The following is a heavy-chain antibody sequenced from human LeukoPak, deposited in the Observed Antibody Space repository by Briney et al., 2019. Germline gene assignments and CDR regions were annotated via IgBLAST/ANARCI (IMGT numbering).Heavy chain of an antibody. D-gene: IGHD6-13*01. V-gene: IGHV4-59*11. CDR3: ARAKQQLVYDAFNF. Sequence: PSETLSLTCTVSGVSISSQYWNWIRQPPGKGLEWIGSVYPSGAANYNPSLKSRVTISVDTSKNQISLKLNSVTAADTAVYYCARAKQQLVYDAFNFWGRGTMVTVSS. CDR1: GVSISSQY. CDR2: VYPSGAA. J-gene: IGHJ3*01.